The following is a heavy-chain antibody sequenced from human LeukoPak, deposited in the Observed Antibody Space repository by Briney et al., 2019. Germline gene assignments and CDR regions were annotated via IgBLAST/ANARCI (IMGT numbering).Heavy chain of an antibody. D-gene: IGHD3-22*01. V-gene: IGHV5-51*01. J-gene: IGHJ4*02. CDR3: ARSHYYDSSGYYYFDY. Sequence: GESLKISCKGSGYSFTSYWIGWVRQMPGKGLEWMGIIYPGDSDTRYSPSFQSQVTISADKSISTAYLQWSSLKASDTAMYYCARSHYYDSSGYYYFDYWGQGTLVTVSS. CDR1: GYSFTSYW. CDR2: IYPGDSDT.